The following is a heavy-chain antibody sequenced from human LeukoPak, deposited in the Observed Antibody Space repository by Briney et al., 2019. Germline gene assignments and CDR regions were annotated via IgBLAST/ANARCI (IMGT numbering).Heavy chain of an antibody. V-gene: IGHV3-7*03. J-gene: IGHJ6*03. D-gene: IGHD6-6*01. CDR3: AREVRIAARPHYYYYYMDV. CDR2: IKQDGSEK. CDR1: GFTFSSYW. Sequence: GGSLRLSCAASGFTFSSYWMSWVRQAPGKGLEWVANIKQDGSEKYYVDSVKGRFTISRDNAKNSLYLQMNSLRAEDTALYYCAREVRIAARPHYYYYYMDVWGKGTTVTVSS.